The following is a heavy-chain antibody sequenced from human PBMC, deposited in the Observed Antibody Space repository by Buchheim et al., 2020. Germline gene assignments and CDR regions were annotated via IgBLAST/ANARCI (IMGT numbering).Heavy chain of an antibody. J-gene: IGHJ5*02. Sequence: QVQLVQSGAEVKKPGASVKVSCKASGYTFTSYYMHWVRQAPGQGLEWMGIINPSGGSTSYAQKFQGRVTMTRDTSTSTVSMELSSLRSEDTAVYYCARVATYYYDSSGGWFDPWGQGTL. CDR1: GYTFTSYY. V-gene: IGHV1-46*01. CDR3: ARVATYYYDSSGGWFDP. D-gene: IGHD3-22*01. CDR2: INPSGGST.